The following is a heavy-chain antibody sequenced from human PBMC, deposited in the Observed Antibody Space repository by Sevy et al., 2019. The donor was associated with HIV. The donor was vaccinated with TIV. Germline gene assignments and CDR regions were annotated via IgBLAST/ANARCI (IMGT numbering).Heavy chain of an antibody. CDR2: IYPGDSDT. J-gene: IGHJ5*02. CDR1: GYSFTSYW. V-gene: IGHV5-51*01. CDR3: ARRRYDILTGYYKGVSWFDP. Sequence: GESLKISCKGSGYSFTSYWIGWVRQMPGKGLEWIGIIYPGDSDTRYSPSFQGQVTISADKSISTAYLQWSSLKASDTAMYYCARRRYDILTGYYKGVSWFDPWGQGTLVTVSS. D-gene: IGHD3-9*01.